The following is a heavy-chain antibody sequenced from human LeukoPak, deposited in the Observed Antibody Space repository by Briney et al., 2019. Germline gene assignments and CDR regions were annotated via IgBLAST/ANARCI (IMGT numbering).Heavy chain of an antibody. CDR2: INPSGGST. CDR1: GYTFTSYY. Sequence: ASVKVSCKASGYTFTSYYMHWVRQAPGQGLEWMGIINPSGGSTSYAQKFQGRVTMTRDMSTSTVYMELSSLRSEDTAVYYCARGSAHYDYVWGSYRPRSSFDYWGQGTLVTVSS. J-gene: IGHJ4*02. CDR3: ARGSAHYDYVWGSYRPRSSFDY. D-gene: IGHD3-16*02. V-gene: IGHV1-46*01.